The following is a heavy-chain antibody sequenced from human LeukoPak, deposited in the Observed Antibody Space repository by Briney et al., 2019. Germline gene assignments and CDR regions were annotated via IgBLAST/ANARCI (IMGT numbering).Heavy chain of an antibody. CDR2: ISSSSSYI. D-gene: IGHD1-20*01. CDR1: GFTFSSDS. J-gene: IGHJ4*02. CDR3: AREAKYNWNDGDYFDY. Sequence: KPGGSLRLSCAASGFTFSSDSMNWVRQAPGKGLEWVSSISSSSSYIYYADSVKGRFTISRDNAKNSLYLQMNSLRAEDTAVYYCAREAKYNWNDGDYFDYWGQGTLVTVSS. V-gene: IGHV3-21*01.